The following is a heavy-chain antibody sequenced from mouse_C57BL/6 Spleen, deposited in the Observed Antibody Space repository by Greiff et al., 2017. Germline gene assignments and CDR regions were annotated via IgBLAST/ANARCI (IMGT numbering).Heavy chain of an antibody. CDR1: GYTFTNYC. CDR2: IYPGGGYT. Sequence: VQLQESGAELVRPGTSVKMSCKASGYTFTNYCIGWAKQRPGHGLEWIGDIYPGGGYTNYNEKFKGKATLTADKSSSTAYMQFSSLTSEDSAIYYCAREDYDHAMDYWGQGTSVTVSS. J-gene: IGHJ4*01. V-gene: IGHV1-63*01. D-gene: IGHD2-4*01. CDR3: AREDYDHAMDY.